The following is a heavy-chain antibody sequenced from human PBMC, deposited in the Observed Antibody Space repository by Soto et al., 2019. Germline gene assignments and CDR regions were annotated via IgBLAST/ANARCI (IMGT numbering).Heavy chain of an antibody. D-gene: IGHD3-3*01. Sequence: ASVKVSCKASGYTSTSYDINWVRQATGQGLEWMGWMNPNSGNTGYAQKFQGRVTMTRNTSISTAYMELSSLRSEDTAVYYCARDHYYDFWSGYGYYYYYGMDVWGQGTTVTVSS. V-gene: IGHV1-8*01. CDR2: MNPNSGNT. J-gene: IGHJ6*02. CDR3: ARDHYYDFWSGYGYYYYYGMDV. CDR1: GYTSTSYD.